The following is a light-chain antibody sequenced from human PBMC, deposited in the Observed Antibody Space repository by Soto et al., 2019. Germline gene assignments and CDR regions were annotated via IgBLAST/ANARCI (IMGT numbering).Light chain of an antibody. CDR1: QSVASTY. CDR2: GAS. CDR3: QPYGASPHST. V-gene: IGKV3-20*01. J-gene: IGKJ3*01. Sequence: EIVLTKSPGTLSLSPGERVTLSCRTSQSVASTYLAWYQQKPGQAPRLLIYGASSRATDIPDRFSGSGSGTDFTLTIRRLEPEDAAMHYCQPYGASPHSTFGPGTKVDVK.